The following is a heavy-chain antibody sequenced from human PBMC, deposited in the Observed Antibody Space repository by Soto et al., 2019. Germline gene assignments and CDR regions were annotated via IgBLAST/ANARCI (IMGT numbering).Heavy chain of an antibody. D-gene: IGHD6-6*01. CDR3: AKDSHRVLYSTSSDRYDFYSGMDV. V-gene: IGHV3-74*01. Sequence: GGSLRLSCAASGFTFSSYWMHWVRQAPGKGLVWVSRIKYDGSKTNYADSVKGRFTISRDNSKNTLYLQMNSLRADDTAVYYCAKDSHRVLYSTSSDRYDFYSGMDVWGQGTTVTVSS. J-gene: IGHJ6*02. CDR2: IKYDGSKT. CDR1: GFTFSSYW.